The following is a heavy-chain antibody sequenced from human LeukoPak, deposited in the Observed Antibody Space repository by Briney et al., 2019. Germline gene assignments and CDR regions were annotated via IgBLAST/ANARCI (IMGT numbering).Heavy chain of an antibody. CDR2: IIPILGIA. Sequence: SVKVSCRASGGTFSSYAISWVRQAPGQGLEWMGRIIPILGIANYAQKFQGRVTITADKSTSTAYMELSSLRSEDTAVYYCARSYSSSSFYWFDPWGQGTLVTVSS. D-gene: IGHD6-6*01. J-gene: IGHJ5*02. V-gene: IGHV1-69*04. CDR1: GGTFSSYA. CDR3: ARSYSSSSFYWFDP.